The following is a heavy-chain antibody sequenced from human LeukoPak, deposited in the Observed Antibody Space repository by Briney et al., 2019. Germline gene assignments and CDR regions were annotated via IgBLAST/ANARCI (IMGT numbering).Heavy chain of an antibody. CDR2: ISGRSSTI. J-gene: IGHJ4*02. CDR1: AFTFSDYS. CDR3: ARDRLTSGSYFFDY. V-gene: IGHV3-48*01. D-gene: IGHD1-26*01. Sequence: GGSLRLSCAASAFTFSDYSMNCVRQPPGKGLEWISYISGRSSTIYYADSVRGRFTISRDNAKNSMYLQMNSLRAEDTAVYYCARDRLTSGSYFFDYWGQGTLVTVSS.